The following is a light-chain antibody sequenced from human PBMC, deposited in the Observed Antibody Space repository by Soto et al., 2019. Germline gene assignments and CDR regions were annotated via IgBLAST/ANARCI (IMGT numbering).Light chain of an antibody. Sequence: DIQMTQSPSTLSASVGDRVTITCRASQSISSWLAWYQQKPGKAPKLLMYKASSLESGVPSRFSGSGSGTQFTLTISSLQPDDLATYYCQQYNTYPLTFGGGTTVEIK. J-gene: IGKJ4*01. CDR1: QSISSW. V-gene: IGKV1-5*03. CDR2: KAS. CDR3: QQYNTYPLT.